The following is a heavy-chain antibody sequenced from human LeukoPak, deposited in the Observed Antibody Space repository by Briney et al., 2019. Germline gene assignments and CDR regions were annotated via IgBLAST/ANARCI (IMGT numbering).Heavy chain of an antibody. J-gene: IGHJ4*02. D-gene: IGHD2-21*02. Sequence: TSETLSLTCTVSGGSISSGGYYWSWIRQHPGKGLEWIGYIYYSGSTYYNPSLKSRITISIDTSKNQFSLKLSSVTAADTAVYYCARVGVVTGILDYWGQGTLVTVSS. CDR3: ARVGVVTGILDY. CDR1: GGSISSGGYY. CDR2: IYYSGST. V-gene: IGHV4-31*03.